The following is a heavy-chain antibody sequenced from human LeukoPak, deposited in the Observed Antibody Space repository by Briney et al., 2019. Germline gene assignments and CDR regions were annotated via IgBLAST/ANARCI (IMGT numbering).Heavy chain of an antibody. V-gene: IGHV1-46*01. D-gene: IGHD4-11*01. CDR2: INPSGGST. Sequence: EGSVKVSCKASGYTSTSYYMHWVRQAPGQGLEWMGIINPSGGSTSYAQKFQGRVTMTRDTSTSTVYMELSSLRSEDTAVYYCARTPLHSYYYYGMDVWGQGTTVTVSS. CDR3: ARTPLHSYYYYGMDV. J-gene: IGHJ6*02. CDR1: GYTSTSYY.